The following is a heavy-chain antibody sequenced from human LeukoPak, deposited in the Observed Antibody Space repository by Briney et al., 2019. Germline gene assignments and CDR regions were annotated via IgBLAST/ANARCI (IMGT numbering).Heavy chain of an antibody. Sequence: ASETLSLTCTVSGGSISSYYWSWIRQPAGKGLECISGSTNYNPSLKSRVTISVDTSKNQFSLKLSSVTAADTAVYYCARHLAAAGTSPFDYWGQGTLVTVSS. J-gene: IGHJ4*02. CDR1: GGSISSYY. CDR2: SGST. V-gene: IGHV4-59*08. CDR3: ARHLAAAGTSPFDY. D-gene: IGHD6-13*01.